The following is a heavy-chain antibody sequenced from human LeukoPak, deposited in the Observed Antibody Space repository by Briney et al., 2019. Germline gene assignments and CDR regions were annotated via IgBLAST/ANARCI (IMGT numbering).Heavy chain of an antibody. CDR2: IYHSGST. CDR1: GGSISSSNW. D-gene: IGHD5-12*01. J-gene: IGHJ4*02. V-gene: IGHV4-4*02. Sequence: SGTLSLTCAVSGGSISSSNWWSWVRQPPGKGLEWIGEIYHSGSTNYNPSLKSRVTISVDTSKNQFSLKLSSVTAADTAVYYCARVQWLPYIDYWGQGTLVTVSS. CDR3: ARVQWLPYIDY.